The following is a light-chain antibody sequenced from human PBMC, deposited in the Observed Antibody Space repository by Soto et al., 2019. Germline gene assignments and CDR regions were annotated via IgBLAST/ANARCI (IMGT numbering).Light chain of an antibody. CDR3: SSYTSSSTNV. CDR1: RSDVGAYNY. V-gene: IGLV2-14*01. CDR2: EVT. Sequence: QSVLTQPASVSGSPGQSIAISCTGTRSDVGAYNYVSWYQQHPGKAPKLMISEVTNRPSGVSDRFSGSKSGNTASLTISGLQAEDEADYYCSSYTSSSTNVFGTGTKV. J-gene: IGLJ1*01.